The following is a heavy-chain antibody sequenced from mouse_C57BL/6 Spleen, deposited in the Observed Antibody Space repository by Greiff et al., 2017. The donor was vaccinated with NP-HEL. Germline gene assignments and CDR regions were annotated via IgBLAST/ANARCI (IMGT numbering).Heavy chain of an antibody. CDR1: GYTFTSYW. CDR3: ARMIYYDYGYAMDY. D-gene: IGHD2-4*01. J-gene: IGHJ4*01. V-gene: IGHV1-50*01. CDR2: IDPSDSYT. Sequence: QVQLQQPGAELVKPGASVKLSCKASGYTFTSYWMQWVKQRPGQGLEWIGEIDPSDSYTNYNQKFKGKATLTVDTSSSTAYMQLSSLTSEDSAVYYCARMIYYDYGYAMDYWGQGTSFTVSS.